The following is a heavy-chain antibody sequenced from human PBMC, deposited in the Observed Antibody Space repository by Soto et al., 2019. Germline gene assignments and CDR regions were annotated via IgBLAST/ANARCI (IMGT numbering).Heavy chain of an antibody. Sequence: ASVKVSCKASGGSFSKYAISWVRQAPGQGLEWVGGIIPIFGTANYAQKFHGKVTITADESTSTAYMELSSLRSEDTAVYYCARADTAMVGGDYYYYGMDVWGQGTTVTVSS. CDR1: GGSFSKYA. V-gene: IGHV1-69*13. CDR2: IIPIFGTA. D-gene: IGHD5-18*01. J-gene: IGHJ6*02. CDR3: ARADTAMVGGDYYYYGMDV.